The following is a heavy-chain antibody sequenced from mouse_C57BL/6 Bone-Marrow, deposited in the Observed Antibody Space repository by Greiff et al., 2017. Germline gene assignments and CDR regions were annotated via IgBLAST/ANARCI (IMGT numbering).Heavy chain of an antibody. CDR1: GYTFTDYE. D-gene: IGHD3-1*01. CDR2: IDPETGGT. J-gene: IGHJ2*01. CDR3: TSGLLHYFDY. Sequence: QVQLKQSGAELVRPGASVTLSCKASGYTFTDYEMHWVKQTPVHGLEWIGAIDPETGGTAYNQKFKGKAILTADKSSSTAYMELRSLTSEDSAVYYCTSGLLHYFDYWGQGTTLTVSS. V-gene: IGHV1-15*01.